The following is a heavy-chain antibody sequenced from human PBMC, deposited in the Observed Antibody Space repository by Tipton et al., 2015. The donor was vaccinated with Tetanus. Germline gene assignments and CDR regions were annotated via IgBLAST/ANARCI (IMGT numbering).Heavy chain of an antibody. CDR3: ARANFDSSKKGPFDS. J-gene: IGHJ4*02. V-gene: IGHV4-30-4*01. CDR2: ISHSGTT. D-gene: IGHD3-3*01. Sequence: TLSLTCTVSGGSISSDAHYWSWIRQAPGKGLEWLGYISHSGTTNYNPSLMSRVTLSLDTARGQFSLKLTSVTAADAAVYFCARANFDSSKKGPFDSWGQGIPVIVSA. CDR1: GGSISSDAHY.